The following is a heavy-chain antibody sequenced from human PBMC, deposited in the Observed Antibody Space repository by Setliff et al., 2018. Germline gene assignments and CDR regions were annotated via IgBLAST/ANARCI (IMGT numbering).Heavy chain of an antibody. V-gene: IGHV4-59*01. CDR3: AKEGFYCTNGVCYRPFDY. Sequence: SETLSLTCTVSGGGSINNYYWSWVRQSPGKGLEWIGFVHFGGDTNYNPSLKSRVTMSADTSNNQFSLNLRSVTAADTALYYCAKEGFYCTNGVCYRPFDYWGQGTLVTVSS. CDR1: GGGSINNYY. CDR2: VHFGGDT. D-gene: IGHD2-8*01. J-gene: IGHJ4*02.